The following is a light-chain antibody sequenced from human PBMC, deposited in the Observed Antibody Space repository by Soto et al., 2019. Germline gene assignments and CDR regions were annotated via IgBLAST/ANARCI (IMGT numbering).Light chain of an antibody. CDR2: RNN. Sequence: QSVLTQPPSASGTPGQRVTISCSGSSSNIGSHYVFWFQQLPGTAPKLLFYRNNQRPSGVPDRFSGSKSGTSASLAISGLRSEDEADYYCAAWDDSLSGWVFGGGTKVTV. J-gene: IGLJ3*02. CDR3: AAWDDSLSGWV. V-gene: IGLV1-47*01. CDR1: SSNIGSHY.